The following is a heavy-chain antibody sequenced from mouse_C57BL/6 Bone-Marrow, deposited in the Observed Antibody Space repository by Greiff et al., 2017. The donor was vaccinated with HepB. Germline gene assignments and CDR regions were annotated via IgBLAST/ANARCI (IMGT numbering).Heavy chain of an antibody. Sequence: QVQLKQSGAELARPGASVKLSCKASGYTFTSYGISWVKQRTGQGLEWIGEIYPRSGNTYYNEKFKGKATLTADKSSSTAYMELRSLTSEDSAVYFCAGGYDYDYDGGAWFAYWGQGTLVTVSA. CDR2: IYPRSGNT. V-gene: IGHV1-81*01. CDR1: GYTFTSYG. D-gene: IGHD2-4*01. J-gene: IGHJ3*01. CDR3: AGGYDYDYDGGAWFAY.